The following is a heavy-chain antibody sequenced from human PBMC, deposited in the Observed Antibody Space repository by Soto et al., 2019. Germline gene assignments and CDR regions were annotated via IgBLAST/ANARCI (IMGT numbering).Heavy chain of an antibody. CDR2: IIPMLGVR. J-gene: IGHJ3*02. D-gene: IGHD2-21*01. V-gene: IGHV1-69*02. CDR3: TIGSWSGEVFDI. Sequence: QVQLVQSGAEVKKPGSSVKVSCKDSGGTFSTYSMFWVRQAPGQGLEWMGRIIPMLGVRNYAQRLQDRVTIIADKATATVHMELSSLRSEDTALYYCTIGSWSGEVFDIWGQGTMVTVSS. CDR1: GGTFSTYS.